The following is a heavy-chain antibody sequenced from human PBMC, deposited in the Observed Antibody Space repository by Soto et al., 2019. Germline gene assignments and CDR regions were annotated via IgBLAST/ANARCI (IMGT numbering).Heavy chain of an antibody. V-gene: IGHV3-23*01. Sequence: GGSQRLSCAASGFTFSSNAMSWVRQAPGKGLEWVSAISGSGGSTYYADSVKGRFTISRDNPKNTLYLQMNSMRAEDTAVYYCAKVVTMVRGSRWFDPWGQGTLVTVSS. CDR1: GFTFSSNA. CDR3: AKVVTMVRGSRWFDP. CDR2: ISGSGGST. D-gene: IGHD3-10*01. J-gene: IGHJ5*02.